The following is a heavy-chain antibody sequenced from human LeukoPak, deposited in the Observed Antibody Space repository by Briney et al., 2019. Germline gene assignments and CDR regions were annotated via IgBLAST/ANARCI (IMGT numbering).Heavy chain of an antibody. J-gene: IGHJ4*02. Sequence: QPGRSLRLSCAASGFTFSSYGMHWVRQAPGKGLEWVAVISYDGSNIYYADPVKGRFAISRDNSKNTLYLQINSLRAEDTAVYYCARARNDYDTSSFSALDYWGQGTLVTVSS. CDR1: GFTFSSYG. D-gene: IGHD3-22*01. V-gene: IGHV3-30*03. CDR2: ISYDGSNI. CDR3: ARARNDYDTSSFSALDY.